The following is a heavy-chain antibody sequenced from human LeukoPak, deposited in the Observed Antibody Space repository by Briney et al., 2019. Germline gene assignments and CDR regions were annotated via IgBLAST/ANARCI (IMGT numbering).Heavy chain of an antibody. CDR3: ARKAQYNGHYPLDY. CDR1: GFTFTSYS. V-gene: IGHV3-23*01. CDR2: ASDRGDYT. Sequence: GGSLRLSCAASGFTFTSYSMSWVRQAPGKGLEWVSGASDRGDYTYYADSVKGRFTISRDSSKNTLFLQMNSLRAEDTALYFCARKAQYNGHYPLDYWGQGTLVTVSS. J-gene: IGHJ4*02. D-gene: IGHD1-7*01.